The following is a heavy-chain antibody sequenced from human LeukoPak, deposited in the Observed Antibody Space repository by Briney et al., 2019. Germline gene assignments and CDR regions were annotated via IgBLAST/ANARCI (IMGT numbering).Heavy chain of an antibody. CDR1: GYTFTSNY. D-gene: IGHD1-26*01. CDR2: ISPSGGST. CDR3: ARGLPSPTDHYYMDV. Sequence: ASVKVSCKAFGYTFTSNYMHWVRQAPGQGPEWMGVISPSGGSTTYAQKFQDRVTVTRATSVSTAYMELSSLRSDDTAVYYCARGLPSPTDHYYMDVWGKGTTVTVSS. J-gene: IGHJ6*03. V-gene: IGHV1-46*01.